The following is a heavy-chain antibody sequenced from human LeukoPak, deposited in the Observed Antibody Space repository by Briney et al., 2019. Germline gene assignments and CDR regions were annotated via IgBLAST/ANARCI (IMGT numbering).Heavy chain of an antibody. CDR2: ITVSGSPM. V-gene: IGHV3-11*01. J-gene: IGHJ4*02. Sequence: GGSLRLSCAASGFTFSEYYMSWVRQAPGKGLEWVSYITVSGSPMMYADSVKGRFTISRDNAKNSLYLQMNSLRVEDSAVYYCATSERSYSASGTFDNWDLGTLVTVSS. CDR1: GFTFSEYY. CDR3: ATSERSYSASGTFDN. D-gene: IGHD3-10*01.